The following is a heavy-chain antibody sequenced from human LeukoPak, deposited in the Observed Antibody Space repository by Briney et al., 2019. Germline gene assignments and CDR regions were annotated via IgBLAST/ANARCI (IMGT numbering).Heavy chain of an antibody. CDR2: VFYTGTT. D-gene: IGHD3-10*01. Sequence: PSETLSLTCSVSGGSISSTSYYWDWIRQPPGKGLEWIGTVFYTGTTYYNPSLKSRVTISVDTSNNQFSLKLSSVTAADTALYYCARQVLLAFDYWGQGALVTVS. CDR1: GGSISSTSYY. V-gene: IGHV4-39*01. CDR3: ARQVLLAFDY. J-gene: IGHJ4*02.